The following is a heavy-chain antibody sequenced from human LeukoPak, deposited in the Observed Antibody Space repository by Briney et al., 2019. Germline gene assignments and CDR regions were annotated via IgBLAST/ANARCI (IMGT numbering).Heavy chain of an antibody. CDR3: ARAYCSGGSCGNDY. V-gene: IGHV4-59*01. CDR1: GGSISSYY. CDR2: IYYSGST. D-gene: IGHD2-15*01. J-gene: IGHJ4*02. Sequence: PSETLSLTCTVSGGSISSYYWSWIRQPPGKGLEWIGYIYYSGSTNHNPSLKSRVTISVDTSKNQFSLKLSSVTAADTAVYYCARAYCSGGSCGNDYWGQGTLVTVSS.